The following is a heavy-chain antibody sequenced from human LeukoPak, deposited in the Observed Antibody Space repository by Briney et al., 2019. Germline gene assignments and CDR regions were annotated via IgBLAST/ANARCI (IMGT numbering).Heavy chain of an antibody. Sequence: GASVKVSCKASGYTFTGYYMHWVRQAPGQGLEWMGWINPNSGGTNYAQKFQGRVTMTRDTSISTAYMELSRLRSDDTAVYYCAREYDDYGGNNWFDPWGQGTLVTVSS. CDR2: INPNSGGT. J-gene: IGHJ5*02. V-gene: IGHV1-2*02. CDR3: AREYDDYGGNNWFDP. CDR1: GYTFTGYY. D-gene: IGHD4-23*01.